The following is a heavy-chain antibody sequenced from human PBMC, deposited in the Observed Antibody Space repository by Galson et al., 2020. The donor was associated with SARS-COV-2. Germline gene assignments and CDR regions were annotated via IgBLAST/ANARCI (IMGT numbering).Heavy chain of an antibody. CDR1: GFTSSFYA. J-gene: IGHJ6*02. CDR2: ISHSGGNT. D-gene: IGHD2-2*01. V-gene: IGHV3-23*01. Sequence: GGSLRLSCAASGFTSSFYAMSWVRLPPGKGLEWVSAISHSGGNTYHADSVKGRFTISRDNSKNTLYLQMNSLRAEDTAVYYCAKCWGSTTSYYGMDVWGQGTTVTVSS. CDR3: AKCWGSTTSYYGMDV.